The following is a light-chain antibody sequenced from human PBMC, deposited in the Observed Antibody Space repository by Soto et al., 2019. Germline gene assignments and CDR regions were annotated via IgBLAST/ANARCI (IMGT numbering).Light chain of an antibody. CDR1: SSDVGGSNY. J-gene: IGLJ1*01. Sequence: QSVLTQPASVSGSPGQSITISCTGTSSDVGGSNYVSWYQQLPGKAPKLMISDVSNRPSGVSNRFSGSKSGNTASLTISGLHVEDEADYYRSSYTSSNSNVFGTGTKLTVL. CDR3: SSYTSSNSNV. CDR2: DVS. V-gene: IGLV2-14*01.